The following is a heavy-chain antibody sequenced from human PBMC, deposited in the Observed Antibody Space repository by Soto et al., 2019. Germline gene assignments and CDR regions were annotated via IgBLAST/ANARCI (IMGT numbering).Heavy chain of an antibody. J-gene: IGHJ6*02. CDR1: GFTFSSYS. V-gene: IGHV3-48*02. Sequence: HPGGSLRLSCAASGFTFSSYSMNWVRQAPGKGLEWVSYISSSSSTIYYADSVKGRFTISRDNAKNSLYLQMNSLRDEDTAVYYCARDNSYGLYYYYGMDVWGQGTTVTVSS. CDR3: ARDNSYGLYYYYGMDV. D-gene: IGHD5-18*01. CDR2: ISSSSSTI.